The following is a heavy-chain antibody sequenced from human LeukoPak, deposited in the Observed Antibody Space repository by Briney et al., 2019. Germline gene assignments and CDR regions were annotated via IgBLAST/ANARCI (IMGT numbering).Heavy chain of an antibody. CDR3: ARQGGDEVFDY. CDR1: GGSISSYY. J-gene: IGHJ4*02. V-gene: IGHV4-59*08. D-gene: IGHD2-21*01. CDR2: IYYSGST. Sequence: SETLSLTCTVSGGSISSYYWSWIRQPPGKGLEWIGYIYYSGSTNYNPSLKSRVTISVDTSKNQFSLELSSVTAADTAVFYCARQGGDEVFDYWGQGTLVTVSS.